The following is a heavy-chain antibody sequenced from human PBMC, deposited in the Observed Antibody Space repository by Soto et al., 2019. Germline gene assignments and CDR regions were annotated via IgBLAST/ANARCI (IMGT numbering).Heavy chain of an antibody. CDR2: ISWNSGSI. J-gene: IGHJ3*02. Sequence: GGSLRLSCAASGFTFDDYAMHWVRQAPGKGLEWVSGISWNSGSIGYADSVKGRFTISRDNAKNSLYLQMNSLRAEDTAVYYCARALSSEWPNYIVVVVAATPVSPPWAFDIWGQGTMVTVSS. V-gene: IGHV3-9*01. D-gene: IGHD2-15*01. CDR1: GFTFDDYA. CDR3: ARALSSEWPNYIVVVVAATPVSPPWAFDI.